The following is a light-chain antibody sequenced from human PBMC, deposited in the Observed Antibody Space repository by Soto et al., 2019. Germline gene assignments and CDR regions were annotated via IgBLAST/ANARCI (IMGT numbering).Light chain of an antibody. CDR2: LNSDGSH. CDR1: SGHSSYA. Sequence: QLVLTQSPSASASLGASVKLTCTLSSGHSSYAIAWHQQQPEKGPRYLIKLNSDGSHSKGDGIPDRFSGSSSGAERYLTISSIQSEDEAEHYCQTWGTGIVVFGGGTKLTVL. J-gene: IGLJ2*01. V-gene: IGLV4-69*01. CDR3: QTWGTGIVV.